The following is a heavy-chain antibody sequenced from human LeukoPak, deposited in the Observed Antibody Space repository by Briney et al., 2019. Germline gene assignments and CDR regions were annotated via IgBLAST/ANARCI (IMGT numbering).Heavy chain of an antibody. CDR2: IYYSGST. Sequence: PSETLSLTCTVSDDSSSSGDYFWNWIRQPPGKGLEWIGYIYYSGSTYYNPSLKSRVSISVDTSKNQFSLKLSSVTAEDTAVYFCARAGIDIETAGTIHNWFDPWGQGTLVTVSS. CDR1: DDSSSSGDYF. J-gene: IGHJ5*02. D-gene: IGHD6-13*01. V-gene: IGHV4-30-4*08. CDR3: ARAGIDIETAGTIHNWFDP.